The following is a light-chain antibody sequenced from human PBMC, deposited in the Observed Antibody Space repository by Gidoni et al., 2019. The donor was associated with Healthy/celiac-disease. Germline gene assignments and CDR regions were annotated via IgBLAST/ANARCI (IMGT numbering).Light chain of an antibody. J-gene: IGLJ2*01. Sequence: QSALTQPASVSGSPGQSIPISCTGTSSDVGGYNYVTWYQQHPGKAPKLIIYDVSNRPSGVSNRFSGSKSGNTASLTISGLQAEDEADYYCSSYTSSSTLGVFGGGTKLTVL. CDR3: SSYTSSSTLGV. CDR1: SSDVGGYNY. V-gene: IGLV2-14*03. CDR2: DVS.